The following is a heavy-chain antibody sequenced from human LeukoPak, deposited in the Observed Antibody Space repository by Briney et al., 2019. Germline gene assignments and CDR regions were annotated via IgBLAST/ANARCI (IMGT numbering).Heavy chain of an antibody. D-gene: IGHD2-2*01. Sequence: ASVKVSCKASGYTFTSYYMHWVRQAPGQGLEWMGTINPSGGSRSYAQKFQGRVTMTRDTSTSTVYMELSSLRSEDTAVYFCARDACSSTICQAGGNWFDPWGQGTLVTVSP. CDR1: GYTFTSYY. J-gene: IGHJ5*02. CDR3: ARDACSSTICQAGGNWFDP. V-gene: IGHV1-46*01. CDR2: INPSGGSR.